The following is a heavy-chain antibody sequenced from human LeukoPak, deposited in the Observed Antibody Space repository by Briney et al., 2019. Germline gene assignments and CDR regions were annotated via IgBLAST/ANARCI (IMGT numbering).Heavy chain of an antibody. CDR1: GFILSDYY. CDR2: VSGRGSI. V-gene: IGHV3-11*04. D-gene: IGHD3-10*01. CDR3: ARGYYYGSGSYYGDY. Sequence: GGSLRLSCAASGFILSDYYMTWIRQAPGKGLEWVSYVSGRGSIKYADSVKGRFTISRDNAKNSLYLQMNSLRAEDTAVYYCARGYYYGSGSYYGDYWGQGTLVTVSS. J-gene: IGHJ4*02.